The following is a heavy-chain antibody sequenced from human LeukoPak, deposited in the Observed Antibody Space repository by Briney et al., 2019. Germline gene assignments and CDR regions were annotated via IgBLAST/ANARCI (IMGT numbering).Heavy chain of an antibody. CDR1: GFTFSSYS. Sequence: PGGSLRLSCAASGFTFSSYSMNWVRQAPGKGLEWVSSISSSSSYIYYADSVKGRFTISRDNAKNSLYLQMNSLRAEDTAVYYCARDWRSSSYYYYGMDVWGQGTTVTVSS. J-gene: IGHJ6*02. CDR3: ARDWRSSSYYYYGMDV. V-gene: IGHV3-21*01. D-gene: IGHD3-3*01. CDR2: ISSSSSYI.